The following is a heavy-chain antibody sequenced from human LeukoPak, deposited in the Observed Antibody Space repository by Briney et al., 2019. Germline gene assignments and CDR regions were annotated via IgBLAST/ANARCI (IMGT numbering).Heavy chain of an antibody. CDR2: IIPIFGTA. CDR1: GDTFISYA. D-gene: IGHD3-22*01. V-gene: IGHV1-69*13. J-gene: IGHJ5*02. Sequence: SVKVSCKASGDTFISYAISWVRQAPGQGLEWMGGIIPIFGTANYAQKFQGRVTITADESTSTAYMELSSLRSEDTAVYYCASGSSGYPLNWFDPWGQGTLVTVSS. CDR3: ASGSSGYPLNWFDP.